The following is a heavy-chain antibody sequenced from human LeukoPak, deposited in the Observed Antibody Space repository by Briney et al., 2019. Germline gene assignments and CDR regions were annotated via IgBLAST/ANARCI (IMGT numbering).Heavy chain of an antibody. CDR3: ARDLPNWGGYYMDV. J-gene: IGHJ6*03. D-gene: IGHD7-27*01. Sequence: ASVKVSCKASGYTFTNFGITWVRQAPGQGLEWVGWISAYNGNTYYAQNLQGRVTMATDTSTSTAYMELRSLRSDDTAMYYCARDLPNWGGYYMDVWGKGTTVTISS. CDR1: GYTFTNFG. V-gene: IGHV1-18*01. CDR2: ISAYNGNT.